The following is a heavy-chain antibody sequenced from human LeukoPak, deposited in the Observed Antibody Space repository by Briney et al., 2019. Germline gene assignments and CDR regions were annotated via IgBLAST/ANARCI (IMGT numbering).Heavy chain of an antibody. CDR3: AKDRQWELLNGMDV. J-gene: IGHJ6*02. Sequence: GGSLRLSCAASGFTFDDYAMQWVRQAPGKGLGWVSGISWNSGSIGYADSVKGRFTISRDNAKNSLYLQMNSPRAEDTALYYCAKDRQWELLNGMDVWGQGTTVTVSS. CDR1: GFTFDDYA. D-gene: IGHD1-26*01. CDR2: ISWNSGSI. V-gene: IGHV3-9*01.